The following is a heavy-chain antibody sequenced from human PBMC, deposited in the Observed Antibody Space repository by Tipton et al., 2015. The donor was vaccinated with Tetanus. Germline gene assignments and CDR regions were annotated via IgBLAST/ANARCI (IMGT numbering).Heavy chain of an antibody. CDR1: GDSLSNGDYY. CDR3: ARHPPPYYYGSGSYLDY. CDR2: IYYSGST. J-gene: IGHJ4*02. Sequence: LRLSCTVSGDSLSNGDYYWSWIRQPPGKALEWIGSIYYSGSTFYHPSLQSRVTISVDTSKNQFSLRLSSVTAADTAVYFCARHPPPYYYGSGSYLDYWGQGTPVTVSS. D-gene: IGHD3-10*01. V-gene: IGHV4-39*01.